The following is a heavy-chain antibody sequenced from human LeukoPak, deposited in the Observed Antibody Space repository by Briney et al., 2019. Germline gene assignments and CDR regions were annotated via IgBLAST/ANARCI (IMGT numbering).Heavy chain of an antibody. CDR1: GFTFSSYG. V-gene: IGHV3-33*01. CDR3: ARDKHGEFDY. CDR2: IWYDGSNK. J-gene: IGHJ4*02. Sequence: GGSLRLSCAASGFTFSSYGMHWVRQAPGKGLGWVAVIWYDGSNKYYADSVKGRFTISRDNSKNTLYLQMNSLRAEDTAVYYCARDKHGEFDYWGQGTLVTVSS. D-gene: IGHD4-17*01.